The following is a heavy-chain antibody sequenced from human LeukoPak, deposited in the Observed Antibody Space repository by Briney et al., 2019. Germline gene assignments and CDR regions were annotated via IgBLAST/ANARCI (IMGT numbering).Heavy chain of an antibody. CDR2: ISHSSSTI. D-gene: IGHD4-17*01. V-gene: IGHV3-48*01. Sequence: GGSLRLSCAASGFTFSSYSMNWVRQAPGKGLEWVSYISHSSSTIYYADSVKGRFTISRDNAKKSLYLQMNSLRAEDSAVYYCAIDRPHYGEYEKTFDSLGQGCLVTGSS. J-gene: IGHJ4*02. CDR1: GFTFSSYS. CDR3: AIDRPHYGEYEKTFDS.